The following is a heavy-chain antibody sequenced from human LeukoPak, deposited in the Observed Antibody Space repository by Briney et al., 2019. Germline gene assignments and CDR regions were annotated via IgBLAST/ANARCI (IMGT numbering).Heavy chain of an antibody. Sequence: GVSLRLSCATSGFIFSSYWMCWVRQAPGKGLEWVANIKSGGSEEYYGDSVKGRFTISRDNAKNSLYLQMNSLRVEDTAVYYCARGDLWLGHWGQGSLVTVSS. CDR1: GFIFSSYW. J-gene: IGHJ4*02. V-gene: IGHV3-7*01. CDR2: IKSGGSEE. CDR3: ARGDLWLGH. D-gene: IGHD3-10*01.